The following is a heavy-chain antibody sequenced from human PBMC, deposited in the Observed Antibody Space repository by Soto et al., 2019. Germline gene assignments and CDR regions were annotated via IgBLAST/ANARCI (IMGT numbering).Heavy chain of an antibody. Sequence: PSETLSLTCTVSGLSISSSSYYWDWIRQPPGKGRDWIGTIYYSVSTYYNPSLQSRVTISVDTSKNQFSLKLSSVTAADTAVYYCARLYGSSLFDYWGQGTLVNVSS. CDR1: GLSISSSSYY. CDR3: ARLYGSSLFDY. CDR2: IYYSVST. V-gene: IGHV4-39*01. D-gene: IGHD6-6*01. J-gene: IGHJ4*02.